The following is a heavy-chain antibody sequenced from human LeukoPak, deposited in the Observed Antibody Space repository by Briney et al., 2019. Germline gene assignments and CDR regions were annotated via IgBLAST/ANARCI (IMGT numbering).Heavy chain of an antibody. CDR1: GGSISSGDYY. CDR2: IYYSGST. J-gene: IGHJ4*02. D-gene: IGHD1-26*01. V-gene: IGHV4-30-4*08. CDR3: AGFKWELRGFDS. Sequence: SQTLSLTCTVSGGSISSGDYYWSWIRQPPGTGLEWIGYIYYSGSTYYNPSLKSRVTISVDTSKNQFSLKLCSVTAADTAVYYCAGFKWELRGFDSWGQGTLVTVSS.